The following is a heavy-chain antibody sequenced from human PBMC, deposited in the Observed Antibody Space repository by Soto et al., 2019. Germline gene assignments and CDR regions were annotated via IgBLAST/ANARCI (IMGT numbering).Heavy chain of an antibody. CDR2: IYPGDSDT. J-gene: IGHJ3*02. CDR1: GYSFTSYW. Sequence: PGESLKISCKGSGYSFTSYWIGWVRQMPGKGLEWMGIIYPGDSDTRYSPSFQGQVTISADKSISTAYLQWSSLKASDTAMYYCAREPHYYDSSGYAFDIWGQGTMVTVSS. CDR3: AREPHYYDSSGYAFDI. V-gene: IGHV5-51*01. D-gene: IGHD3-22*01.